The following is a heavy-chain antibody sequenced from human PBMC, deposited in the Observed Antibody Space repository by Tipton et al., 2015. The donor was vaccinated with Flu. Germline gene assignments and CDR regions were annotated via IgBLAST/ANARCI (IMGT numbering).Heavy chain of an antibody. CDR2: IYHNGGT. CDR3: ARAGTYDSSGSY. Sequence: TLSLTCAVSGYPITSGYYWGWIRQPPGKGPQWIGSIYHNGGTYYNPSLQSRVTMSVDTSKNQFSLKLSSVTAADTAVYYCARAGTYDSSGSYWGQGTLVTVAA. V-gene: IGHV4-38-2*01. CDR1: GYPITSGYY. D-gene: IGHD3-22*01. J-gene: IGHJ4*02.